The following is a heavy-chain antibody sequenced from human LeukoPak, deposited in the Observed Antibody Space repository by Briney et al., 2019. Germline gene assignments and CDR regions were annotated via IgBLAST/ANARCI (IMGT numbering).Heavy chain of an antibody. CDR1: AGSISSSNW. V-gene: IGHV4-4*02. D-gene: IGHD3-22*01. Sequence: SGTLSLTCAVSAGSISSSNWWSWVRQPPGKGLEWIGSIYYSGSTYYNPSLKSRVTISVDTSKNQFSLKLSSVTAADTAVYYCAREGVVVITGAFDIWGQGTMVTVSS. CDR2: IYYSGST. CDR3: AREGVVVITGAFDI. J-gene: IGHJ3*02.